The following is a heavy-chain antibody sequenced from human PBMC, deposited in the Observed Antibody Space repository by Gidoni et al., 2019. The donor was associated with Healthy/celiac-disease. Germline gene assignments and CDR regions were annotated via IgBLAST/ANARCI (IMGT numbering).Heavy chain of an antibody. J-gene: IGHJ3*02. CDR1: GYTFTSYG. V-gene: IGHV1-18*01. D-gene: IGHD3-22*01. CDR2: SGAYNGNT. Sequence: QVQLVQPGAEVKKAGASVEVSCKASGYTFTSYGIGLVRQAPGPGLERMGWSGAYNGNTNYAQKLQGRVTMTTDTSTSTAYMELRSLRSDDTAVYYCARTSRAGITMMKIWGQGTMVTVSS. CDR3: ARTSRAGITMMKI.